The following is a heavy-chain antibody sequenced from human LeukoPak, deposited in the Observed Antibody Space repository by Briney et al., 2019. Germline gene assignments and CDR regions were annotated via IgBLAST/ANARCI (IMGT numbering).Heavy chain of an antibody. J-gene: IGHJ4*02. CDR3: ARDYYDSSGYYDY. V-gene: IGHV3-30*02. CDR2: IRYDGSNK. Sequence: GGSLRLSCAASGFTFSSYGMHWVRQAPGKGLEWVAFIRYDGSNKYYTDSVKGRFTISRDNSKNTLYLQMNSLRAEDTAVYYCARDYYDSSGYYDYWGQGTLVTVSS. D-gene: IGHD3-22*01. CDR1: GFTFSSYG.